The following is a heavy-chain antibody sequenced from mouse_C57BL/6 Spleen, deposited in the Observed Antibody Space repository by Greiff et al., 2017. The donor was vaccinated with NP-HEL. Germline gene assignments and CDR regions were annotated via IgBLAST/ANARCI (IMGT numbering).Heavy chain of an antibody. D-gene: IGHD2-1*01. CDR3: ARERDYGNYVAWFAY. CDR2: IDPANGNT. CDR1: GFNIKNTY. V-gene: IGHV14-3*01. Sequence: VQLKESVAELVRPGASVKLSCTASGFNIKNTYMHWVKQRPEQGLEWIGRIDPANGNTKYAPKFQGKATITADTSSNTAYLQLSSLTSEDTAIYYCARERDYGNYVAWFAYWGQGTLVTVSA. J-gene: IGHJ3*01.